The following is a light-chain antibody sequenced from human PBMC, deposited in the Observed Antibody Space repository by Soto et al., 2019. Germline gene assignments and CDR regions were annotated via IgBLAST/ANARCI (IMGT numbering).Light chain of an antibody. CDR1: SGDIGGYDY. J-gene: IGLJ1*01. CDR3: SSYAGSINPYV. CDR2: EVT. Sequence: QSVLTQPPSASGSPGQSVTISCTGTSGDIGGYDYVSWYQQHPGKAPKLMIYEVTKRPLGVPDRFSGSKSANTASLTVSGLQAEDEADYYCSSYAGSINPYVFGTGTKVTVL. V-gene: IGLV2-8*01.